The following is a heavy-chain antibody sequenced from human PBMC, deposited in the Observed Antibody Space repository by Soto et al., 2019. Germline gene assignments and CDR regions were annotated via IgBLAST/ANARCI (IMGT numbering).Heavy chain of an antibody. Sequence: EVQLLESGGGLVQPGGSLRLSCAASGFTFSSYAMSWVRQAPGKGLEWVSSISSSGGSTYYAGSVKGRFTISRDNSKNTLYLQMNSLRAEDTAVYYCAKLAWDGSGWYSDYWGQGTLVTVSS. V-gene: IGHV3-23*01. CDR2: ISSSGGST. J-gene: IGHJ4*02. D-gene: IGHD6-19*01. CDR3: AKLAWDGSGWYSDY. CDR1: GFTFSSYA.